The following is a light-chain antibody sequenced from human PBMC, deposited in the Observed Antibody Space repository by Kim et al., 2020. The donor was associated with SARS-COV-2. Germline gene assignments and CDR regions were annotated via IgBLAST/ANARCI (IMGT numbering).Light chain of an antibody. J-gene: IGKJ1*01. CDR3: QKYNSAPWT. Sequence: ASVGDRVTITCRASKGISNSLAWYRQKPGKVPRLLIYGASTWQSGVPSRFSGSGSGTDFTLTISSLQPEDAATYYCQKYNSAPWTFGQGTKVDIK. CDR1: KGISNS. CDR2: GAS. V-gene: IGKV1-27*01.